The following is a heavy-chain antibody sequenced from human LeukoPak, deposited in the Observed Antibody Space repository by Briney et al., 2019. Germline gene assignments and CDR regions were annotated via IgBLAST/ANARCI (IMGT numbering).Heavy chain of an antibody. Sequence: GGSLRLSCAASGFTFSSYAMSWVRQAPGKGLEWVPAISGSGGSTYYADSVKGRFTISRDNSKNTLYLQMNSLRAEDTAVYYCAKDFYSSGYRIDYWGQGTLVTVSS. CDR3: AKDFYSSGYRIDY. J-gene: IGHJ4*02. CDR1: GFTFSSYA. V-gene: IGHV3-23*01. D-gene: IGHD3-22*01. CDR2: ISGSGGST.